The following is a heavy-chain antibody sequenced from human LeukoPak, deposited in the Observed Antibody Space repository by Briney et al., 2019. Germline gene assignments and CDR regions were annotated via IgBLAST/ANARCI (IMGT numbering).Heavy chain of an antibody. CDR3: AREAYDILTGYRSYWYFDL. D-gene: IGHD3-9*01. CDR1: GFTFSSYG. V-gene: IGHV3-33*08. J-gene: IGHJ2*01. Sequence: PGGSLRLSCAASGFTFSSYGMHWVRQAPGKGLEWVAVIWYDGSNKYYADSVKGRFTISRDNAKNSLYLQMNSLRAEDTAVYYCAREAYDILTGYRSYWYFDLWGRGTLVTVSS. CDR2: IWYDGSNK.